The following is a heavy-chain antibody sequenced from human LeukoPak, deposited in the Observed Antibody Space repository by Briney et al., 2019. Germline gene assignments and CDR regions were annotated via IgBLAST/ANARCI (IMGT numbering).Heavy chain of an antibody. CDR1: GGSISSYY. D-gene: IGHD3-22*01. Sequence: PSEILSLTCTVSGGSISSYYWSWIRQPAGKGLEWIGRIYTSGSTYYNPSLKSRVTLSVDTSKNQLSLKLSSVTAADTAVYYCARDEGGSGYPDYWGQGTLVTVSS. CDR3: ARDEGGSGYPDY. J-gene: IGHJ4*02. V-gene: IGHV4-4*07. CDR2: IYTSGST.